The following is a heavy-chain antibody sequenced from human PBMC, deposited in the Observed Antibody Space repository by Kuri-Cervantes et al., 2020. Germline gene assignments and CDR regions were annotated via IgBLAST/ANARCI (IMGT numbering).Heavy chain of an antibody. CDR1: GFTFSSYA. Sequence: LSLTCAASGFTFSSYAMSWVRQAPGKGLEWVSAISGSGGSTYYADSVKGRFTISRDNAKNSLYLQMNGLRAEDTAVYYCASGYSSSSVWFDPWGQGTLVTVSS. CDR2: ISGSGGST. J-gene: IGHJ5*02. CDR3: ASGYSSSSVWFDP. V-gene: IGHV3-23*01. D-gene: IGHD6-6*01.